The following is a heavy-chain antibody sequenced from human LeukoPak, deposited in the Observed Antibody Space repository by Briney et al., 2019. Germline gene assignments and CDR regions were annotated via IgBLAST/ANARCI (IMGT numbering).Heavy chain of an antibody. J-gene: IGHJ3*02. V-gene: IGHV4-59*01. D-gene: IGHD3-3*01. CDR1: GGSISSYY. CDR3: ARFQTIFGVVIPRLGAFDI. Sequence: SETLSLTCTVSGGSISSYYWSWIRQPPGRGLEWIGYIYYSGSTNYNPSLKSRVTISVDTSKNQFSLKLSSVTAADTAVYYCARFQTIFGVVIPRLGAFDIWGQGTMVTVSS. CDR2: IYYSGST.